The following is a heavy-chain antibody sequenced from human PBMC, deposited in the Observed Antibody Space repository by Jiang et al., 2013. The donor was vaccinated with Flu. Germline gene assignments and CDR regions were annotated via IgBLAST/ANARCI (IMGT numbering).Heavy chain of an antibody. CDR3: YFGYTNGAH. CDR1: GFTFRNFA. CDR2: ISGSANNT. V-gene: IGHV3-23*01. Sequence: RGGSLRLSCAASGFTFRNFAMSWVRQAPGKGLEWVSGISGSANNTHYAESVKGRFIISRDNSKNTLYLQMTSLRAEDTAVYYCYFGYTNGAHWGQGTLVTVSS. D-gene: IGHD5-18*01. J-gene: IGHJ4*02.